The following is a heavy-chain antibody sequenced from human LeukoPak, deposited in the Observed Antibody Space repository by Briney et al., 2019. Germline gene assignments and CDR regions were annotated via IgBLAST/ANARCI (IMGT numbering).Heavy chain of an antibody. CDR1: GFTFSSCA. CDR3: AKDQSRVGASDPFDS. V-gene: IGHV3-23*01. D-gene: IGHD1-26*01. J-gene: IGHJ4*02. Sequence: GDSLRLSCAASGFTFSSCAMTWVRQAPGKGLEWVSSISGSGATKYYADSVKGRFTISRDNSNNTVYLQMNSLRAEDTAVYYCAKDQSRVGASDPFDSWGQGMQVGVSS. CDR2: ISGSGATK.